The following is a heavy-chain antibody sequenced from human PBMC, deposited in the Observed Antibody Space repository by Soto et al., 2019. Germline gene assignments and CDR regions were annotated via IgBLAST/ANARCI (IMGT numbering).Heavy chain of an antibody. CDR1: GYTFTSYG. CDR3: ARMTEMFWSGYYNGMDV. V-gene: IGHV1-18*01. J-gene: IGHJ6*02. CDR2: ISAYNGNT. Sequence: ASVKVSCKASGYTFTSYGISWVRQAPGQGLEWMGWISAYNGNTNYAQKLQGRVTMTTDTSTSTAYMELRSLRSDDTAVYYCARMTEMFWSGYYNGMDVWGQGTTVTVSS. D-gene: IGHD3-3*01.